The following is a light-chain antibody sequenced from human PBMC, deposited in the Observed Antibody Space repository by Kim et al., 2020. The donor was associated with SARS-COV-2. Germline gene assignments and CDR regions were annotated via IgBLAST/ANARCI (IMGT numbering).Light chain of an antibody. CDR2: GAS. J-gene: IGKJ5*01. V-gene: IGKV1-16*02. CDR3: QQYNSYPIT. CDR1: QAINNY. Sequence: ASVGDRVTITCRARQAINNYLGWFQQKPGKAPKPLIYGASSLQSGVPSKFSGGGSGTDFTLTIIDVQPEDFATYYCQQYNSYPITFGQGTRLEIK.